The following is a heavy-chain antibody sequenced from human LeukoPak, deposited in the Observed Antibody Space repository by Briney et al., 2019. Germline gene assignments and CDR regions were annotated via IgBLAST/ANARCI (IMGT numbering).Heavy chain of an antibody. V-gene: IGHV4-34*01. D-gene: IGHD1-7*01. J-gene: IGHJ4*02. Sequence: PSETPSLTCAVYGGSFSGCYWSWIRQPPGKGLEWIGEINHSGSTNYNPSLKSRVTISVDTSKNQFSLKLSSVTAADTAVYYCARGVRNYFMWGQGTLVTVSS. CDR3: ARGVRNYFM. CDR2: INHSGST. CDR1: GGSFSGCY.